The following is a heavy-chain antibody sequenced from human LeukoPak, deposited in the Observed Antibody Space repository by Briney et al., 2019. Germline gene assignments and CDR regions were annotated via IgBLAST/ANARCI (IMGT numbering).Heavy chain of an antibody. D-gene: IGHD6-19*01. CDR1: GGSISSYY. J-gene: IGHJ6*02. CDR2: IYYSGST. Sequence: SETLSLTCTVSGGSISSYYWSWIRQPPGKGLEWIGYIYYSGSTNYNPSLKSRVTISVDTSKNQFSLELSSVTAADTAVYYCASRQWLVDYYYYGMDVWGQGTTVTVSS. V-gene: IGHV4-59*12. CDR3: ASRQWLVDYYYYGMDV.